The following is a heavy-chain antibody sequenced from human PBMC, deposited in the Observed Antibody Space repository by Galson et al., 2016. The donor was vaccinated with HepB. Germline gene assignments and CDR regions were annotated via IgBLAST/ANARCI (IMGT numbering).Heavy chain of an antibody. CDR1: GGSISGGGYF. Sequence: TLSRTCTVSGGSISGGGYFWSWLRQHPGKGLEWIGHIYYRGGTNYNPSLESRLTISVDTSNNQFPLNLSSVTAANTAVYYCARVFITQVSGANSRVYYGMDFRGQGTTVTVSS. V-gene: IGHV4-31*03. D-gene: IGHD4/OR15-4a*01. CDR2: IYYRGGT. J-gene: IGHJ6*02. CDR3: ARVFITQVSGANSRVYYGMDF.